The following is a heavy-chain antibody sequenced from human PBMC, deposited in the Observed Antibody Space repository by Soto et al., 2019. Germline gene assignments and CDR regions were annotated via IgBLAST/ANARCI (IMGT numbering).Heavy chain of an antibody. J-gene: IGHJ4*02. CDR2: IGSGSDPI. D-gene: IGHD1-26*01. CDR3: ARGSTSVGYDY. V-gene: IGHV3-48*01. Sequence: GGSLRLSCAASGLTFSTSSMNWVRQAPGKGLEWVSYIGSGSDPIYYADSVKGRFTISRDNAKNSLYLQMNSLTADDSAVYYCARGSTSVGYDYWGQGTLVTVSS. CDR1: GLTFSTSS.